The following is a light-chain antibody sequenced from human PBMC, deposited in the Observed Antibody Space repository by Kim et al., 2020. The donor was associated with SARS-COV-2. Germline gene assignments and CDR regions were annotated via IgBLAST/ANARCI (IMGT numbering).Light chain of an antibody. CDR1: QDIRND. V-gene: IGKV1-17*01. CDR3: LQHNSYPIT. J-gene: IGKJ5*01. Sequence: ASVENRVTITCRASQDIRNDLGWYQQNPGRAPKRLIYGASSLQSGVPSRFSGSGSGTEFTLAISSLQHEDFATYFCLQHNSYPITFGQGTRLEIK. CDR2: GAS.